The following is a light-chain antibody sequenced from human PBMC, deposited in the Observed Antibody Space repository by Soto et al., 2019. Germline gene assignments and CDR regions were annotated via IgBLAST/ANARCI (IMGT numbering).Light chain of an antibody. CDR3: QQYGSSPLYT. CDR1: XXVSXXX. V-gene: IGKV3-20*01. CDR2: GAS. Sequence: EIVLTQSPGTLSLSPGXXXXXXXXASXXVSXXXXAWYQQKPGQAPRLLIYGASSRATGIPDRFSGSGSGTDFTLTISRLEPEDFAVYYCQQYGSSPLYTFGQGTKLEIK. J-gene: IGKJ2*01.